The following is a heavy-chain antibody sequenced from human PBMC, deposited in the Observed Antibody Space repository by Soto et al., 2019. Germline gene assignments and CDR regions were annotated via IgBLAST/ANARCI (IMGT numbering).Heavy chain of an antibody. J-gene: IGHJ3*02. CDR1: GYSFTTYW. Sequence: GESLKISCKGSGYSFTTYWLAWVRQMPGKGLEYMGIIYPGDSDARYSPSFQGQVTISADKSISTAYLQWTSLKASDTAIYYCARARVSTPRLEDPFDIWGQGTMVNV. CDR3: ARARVSTPRLEDPFDI. D-gene: IGHD5-12*01. V-gene: IGHV5-51*01. CDR2: IYPGDSDA.